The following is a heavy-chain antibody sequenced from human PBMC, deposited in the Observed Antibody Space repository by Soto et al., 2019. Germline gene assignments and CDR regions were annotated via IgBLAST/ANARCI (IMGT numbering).Heavy chain of an antibody. Sequence: QVQLQQSGPRLVKPSETLSLTCTVSSGPDRSHNWGWIRQPPGRGLEWIGYVYYTGDTAYNPSLRGRVTISADTSTNDISLTLTPVTAADTDVYYCVRQGIDYLHGLVDVWGQGTTVSVSS. CDR1: SGPDRSHN. J-gene: IGHJ6*02. D-gene: IGHD4-17*01. CDR3: VRQGIDYLHGLVDV. CDR2: VYYTGDT. V-gene: IGHV4-59*08.